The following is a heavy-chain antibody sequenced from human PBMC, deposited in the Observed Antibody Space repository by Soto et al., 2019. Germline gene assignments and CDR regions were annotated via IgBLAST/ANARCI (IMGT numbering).Heavy chain of an antibody. D-gene: IGHD6-13*01. J-gene: IGHJ6*02. Sequence: SETLSLTCTVSGGSTSSYYWSWIRQPPGKGLEWIGYIYYSGSTNYNPSLKSRVTISVDTSKNQFSLKLSSVTAADTAVYYCARRYSSSLDVWGQGTTVTVS. CDR1: GGSTSSYY. CDR2: IYYSGST. V-gene: IGHV4-59*08. CDR3: ARRYSSSLDV.